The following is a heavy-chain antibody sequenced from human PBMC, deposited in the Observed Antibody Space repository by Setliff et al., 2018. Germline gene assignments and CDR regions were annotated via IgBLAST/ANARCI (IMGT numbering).Heavy chain of an antibody. Sequence: PGESLKISCAASGLTFNSYAMSWVRQAPGKGLEWVSSVSVSGDNTYYTDSVKGRFTTSRDNSKNTLSLQMSSLRTEDTAIYFCAGQGPIFGSGLIPGFDQWGQGTMVTVPS. J-gene: IGHJ4*02. V-gene: IGHV3-23*01. D-gene: IGHD3-3*01. CDR1: GLTFNSYA. CDR3: AGQGPIFGSGLIPGFDQ. CDR2: VSVSGDNT.